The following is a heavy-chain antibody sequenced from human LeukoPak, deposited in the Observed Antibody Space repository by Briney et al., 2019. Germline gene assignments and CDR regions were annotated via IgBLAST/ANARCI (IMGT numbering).Heavy chain of an antibody. CDR2: TYYGSKWNN. CDR3: ARGAMRTGFDS. V-gene: IGHV6-1*01. J-gene: IGHJ4*02. D-gene: IGHD1-1*01. Sequence: PSQTLSLTCAISGDSVSSSSNVWNWIRQSPSRGLEWLGRTYYGSKWNNDYAASVKSRITVNPDTSKNQFSLQLNSVTPEDTAVCYCARGAMRTGFDSWGQGTLVTVSS. CDR1: GDSVSSSSNV.